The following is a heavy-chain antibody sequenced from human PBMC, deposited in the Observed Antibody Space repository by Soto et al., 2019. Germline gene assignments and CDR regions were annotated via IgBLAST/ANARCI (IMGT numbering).Heavy chain of an antibody. V-gene: IGHV1-18*01. CDR3: ARDRGVAPPVAGNTHYYYYMDV. Sequence: DQLVKSGAEVKKPGASVTVSCKASGYSFTNYGITWVRQAPGQGLEWMGWISGFNGNTHYAQKLQGRVTMTTDASTSTAYMELRSLRSDDTAVYYCARDRGVAPPVAGNTHYYYYMDVWGKGTTVTVSS. J-gene: IGHJ6*03. D-gene: IGHD6-19*01. CDR1: GYSFTNYG. CDR2: ISGFNGNT.